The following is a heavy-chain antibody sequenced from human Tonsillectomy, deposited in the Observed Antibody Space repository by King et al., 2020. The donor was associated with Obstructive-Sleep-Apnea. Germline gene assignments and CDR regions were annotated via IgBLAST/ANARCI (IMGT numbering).Heavy chain of an antibody. V-gene: IGHV4-59*08. Sequence: QLQESGPGLVKPSETLSLTCTVSGGSISSYYWSWIRQPPGKGLEWIGYIYYSGSTNYNPSLKSRVTISVDTSKNQFSLKLSSVTAADTAVYYCARHMGGIAAAGFGSWGQGTLVTVSS. CDR2: IYYSGST. D-gene: IGHD6-13*01. J-gene: IGHJ4*02. CDR3: ARHMGGIAAAGFGS. CDR1: GGSISSYY.